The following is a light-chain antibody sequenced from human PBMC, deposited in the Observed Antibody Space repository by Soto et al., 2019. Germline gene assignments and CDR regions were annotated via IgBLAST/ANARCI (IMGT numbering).Light chain of an antibody. CDR3: QQYQSFPRT. J-gene: IGKJ1*01. CDR2: AAS. Sequence: VIWMTQSPSLVSASTGDRVTISCRMSQGIGSYLAWYQQKPGKAPELLIFAASTLRSGAPSRFSGSGSGTDFTLNISSLQSEDFATYYCQQYQSFPRTFGQGTKVEIK. CDR1: QGIGSY. V-gene: IGKV1D-8*03.